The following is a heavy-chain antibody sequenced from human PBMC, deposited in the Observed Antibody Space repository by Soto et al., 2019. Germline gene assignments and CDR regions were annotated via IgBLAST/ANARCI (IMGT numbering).Heavy chain of an antibody. V-gene: IGHV3-7*05. Sequence: GGSLRLSCAASGFTFSSYWMSWVRQAPGKGLEWVANIKQDGSEKYYGDSVKGRFTISRDNAKNSLYLQMNSLRAEDTAVYYCVGQQWLVPVWGQGTLVTVSS. CDR2: IKQDGSEK. CDR1: GFTFSSYW. D-gene: IGHD6-19*01. J-gene: IGHJ4*02. CDR3: VGQQWLVPV.